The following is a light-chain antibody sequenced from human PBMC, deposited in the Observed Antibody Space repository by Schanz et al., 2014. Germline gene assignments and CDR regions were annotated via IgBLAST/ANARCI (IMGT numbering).Light chain of an antibody. CDR1: QSISSW. Sequence: DIQMTQSPSTLSASVGDRVTITCRASQSISSWLAWYQQKPGKAPKLLIYDASSLESGVPSRFSGSGSGTDFTLTISSLQPEDSATYYCQQYSEYPVTFGGGTKVEIK. V-gene: IGKV1-5*01. CDR3: QQYSEYPVT. CDR2: DAS. J-gene: IGKJ4*01.